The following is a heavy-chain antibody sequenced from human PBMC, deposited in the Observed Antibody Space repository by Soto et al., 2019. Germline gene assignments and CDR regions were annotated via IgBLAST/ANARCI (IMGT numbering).Heavy chain of an antibody. J-gene: IGHJ6*02. Sequence: ASVKVSCKVSGYTLTELSMHWVRQAPGKGLEWMGGFDPEDGETIYAQKFQGRVTMTEDTSTDTAYMELSSLRSEDTAVYYCATVLPDGSGSPQALYGMDVWGQGTTVTVSS. CDR1: GYTLTELS. D-gene: IGHD3-10*01. CDR2: FDPEDGET. CDR3: ATVLPDGSGSPQALYGMDV. V-gene: IGHV1-24*01.